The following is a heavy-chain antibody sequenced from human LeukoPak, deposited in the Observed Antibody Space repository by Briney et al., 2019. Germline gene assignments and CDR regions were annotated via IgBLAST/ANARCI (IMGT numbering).Heavy chain of an antibody. CDR3: AKAPGGYCSGGSCYLGY. J-gene: IGHJ4*02. V-gene: IGHV3-23*01. Sequence: GGSLRLSCAASGFTFSSYAMSWVRQAPGKGLEWVSAISGSGGSTYYADSAKGRFTISRDNSKNTLYLQMNSLRAEDTAVYYCAKAPGGYCSGGSCYLGYWGQGTLVTVSS. D-gene: IGHD2-15*01. CDR2: ISGSGGST. CDR1: GFTFSSYA.